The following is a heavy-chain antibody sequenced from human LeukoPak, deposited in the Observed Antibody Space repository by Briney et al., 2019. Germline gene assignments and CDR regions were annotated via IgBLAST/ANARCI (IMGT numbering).Heavy chain of an antibody. Sequence: SQTLSLTCTVSGGSISSGSYYWSWLRQPAGKGLEWIGRIYTSGSTNYNPSLKSRVTISVDTSKNQFSLKLSSVTAADTAVYYCARSRIDLTIFGVVDYWGQGTLVTVSS. J-gene: IGHJ4*02. CDR2: IYTSGST. CDR1: GGSISSGSYY. CDR3: ARSRIDLTIFGVVDY. D-gene: IGHD3-3*01. V-gene: IGHV4-61*02.